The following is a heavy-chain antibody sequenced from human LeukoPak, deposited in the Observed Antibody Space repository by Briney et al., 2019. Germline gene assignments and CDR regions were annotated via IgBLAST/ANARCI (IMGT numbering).Heavy chain of an antibody. Sequence: GTSVKVSCKASGFTFTRSAMQWVRQARGQRLEWIGWIVVGSGNTNYAQKFQERVTISRDMSTSTAYMELSSLRSEDTAVYYCARALRYCSGGSCYSFDYWGQGTLVTVSS. CDR1: GFTFTRSA. CDR2: IVVGSGNT. V-gene: IGHV1-58*02. D-gene: IGHD2-15*01. CDR3: ARALRYCSGGSCYSFDY. J-gene: IGHJ4*02.